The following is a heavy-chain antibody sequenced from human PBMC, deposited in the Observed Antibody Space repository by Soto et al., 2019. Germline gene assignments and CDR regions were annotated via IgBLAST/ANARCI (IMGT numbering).Heavy chain of an antibody. J-gene: IGHJ4*02. Sequence: ASVKVSCKASGYTFTRYYINWVRQAPGQGLEWMGWVSTYNGNTHYEQKLQGRVTLTTDTSTSTAYMELRSLRSDDTAVYFCARGGQWDFLSDYWGQGTLVTVS. V-gene: IGHV1-18*01. CDR2: VSTYNGNT. CDR3: ARGGQWDFLSDY. D-gene: IGHD1-26*01. CDR1: GYTFTRYY.